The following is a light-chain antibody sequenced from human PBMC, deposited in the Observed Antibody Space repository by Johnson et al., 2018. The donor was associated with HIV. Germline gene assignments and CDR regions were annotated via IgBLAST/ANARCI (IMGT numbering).Light chain of an antibody. CDR3: AAWDDSLNGRYV. CDR1: SSNIGSNT. V-gene: IGLV1-44*01. Sequence: QSVLTQPPSASGTPGQRVTISCSGSSSNIGSNTVNWYQQLPGTAPKLLIYRNNKRHSGVPDRFSGSKSGTSASLAISRLKAEVEADYYCAAWDDSLNGRYVFGTVTKVTVL. CDR2: RNN. J-gene: IGLJ1*01.